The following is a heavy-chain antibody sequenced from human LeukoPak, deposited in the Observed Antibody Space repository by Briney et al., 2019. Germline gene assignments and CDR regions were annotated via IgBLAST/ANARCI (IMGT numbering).Heavy chain of an antibody. Sequence: ASVKVSCKASGYTFTGYYMHWVRQAPGQGLEWMGWINPNSGGTNYAQKFQGRVTMTRDTSISTAYMELRSLRSDDSAVYFCAREHSWSLGDPEKLYWPRGTLVTVSS. CDR3: AREHSWSLGDPEKLY. V-gene: IGHV1-2*02. CDR2: INPNSGGT. CDR1: GYTFTGYY. D-gene: IGHD4-17*01. J-gene: IGHJ4*02.